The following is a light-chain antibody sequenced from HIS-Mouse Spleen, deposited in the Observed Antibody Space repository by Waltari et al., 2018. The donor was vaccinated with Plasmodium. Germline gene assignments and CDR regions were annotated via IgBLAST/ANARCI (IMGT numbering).Light chain of an antibody. V-gene: IGLV2-23*03. CDR2: EGS. CDR1: RSDVGRYNL. Sequence: QSALTQPASVSASPAQSITISCTGTRSDVGRYNLLSWYQQHPGKAPKLMIYEGSKPPSGVANRFSGSKSGTASLTISGLQAEDEADYYCCSYAGSSTFVVFGGGTKLTVL. J-gene: IGLJ2*01. CDR3: CSYAGSSTFVV.